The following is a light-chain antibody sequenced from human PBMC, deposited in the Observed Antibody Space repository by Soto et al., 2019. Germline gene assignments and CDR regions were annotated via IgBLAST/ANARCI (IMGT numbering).Light chain of an antibody. CDR3: TSHAGTSNLV. CDR2: EVS. CDR1: SSDVGGYNS. J-gene: IGLJ2*01. Sequence: QSALTQPPSASGSPGQSVTISCTGTSSDVGGYNSVSWYQQHPGKAPKLMIYEVSKRPSGVPDRFSGSKSGNTASLTVSGLQAEDEADYYCTSHAGTSNLVFGGGTKLTVL. V-gene: IGLV2-8*01.